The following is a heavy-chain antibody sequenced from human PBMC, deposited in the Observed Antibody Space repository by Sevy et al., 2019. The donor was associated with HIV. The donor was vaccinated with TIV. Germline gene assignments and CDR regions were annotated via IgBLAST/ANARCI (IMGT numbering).Heavy chain of an antibody. J-gene: IGHJ4*02. CDR1: GFTFSDAW. V-gene: IGHV3-15*01. CDR3: TKGGAD. Sequence: GGSLRLSCATSGFTFSDAWLSWVRQAPGKGLEWVGRIRSKGDGGTAEYAAPLKGRFTITKEDSKNMMYVVMNGLKTEETAMYYCTKGGADWGPGTLVTVSS. CDR2: IRSKGDGGTA.